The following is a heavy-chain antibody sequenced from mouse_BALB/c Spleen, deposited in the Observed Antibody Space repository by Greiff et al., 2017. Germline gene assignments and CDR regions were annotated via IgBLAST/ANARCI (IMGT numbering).Heavy chain of an antibody. D-gene: IGHD2-3*01. CDR3: ALIYDGYPRFAY. CDR2: IDPENGNT. J-gene: IGHJ3*01. V-gene: IGHV14-1*02. Sequence: EVQLQQSGAKLVRPGALVKLSCKASGFNIKDYYMHWVKQRPEQGLEWIGWIDPENGNTIYDPKFQGKASITADTSSNTAYLQLSSLTSEDTAVYYCALIYDGYPRFAYWGQGTLVTVSA. CDR1: GFNIKDYY.